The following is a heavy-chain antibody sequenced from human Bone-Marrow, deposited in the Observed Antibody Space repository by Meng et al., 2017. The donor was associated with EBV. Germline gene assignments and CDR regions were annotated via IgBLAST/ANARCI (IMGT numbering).Heavy chain of an antibody. Sequence: VQLQQWGAGLLKPSXPLSLTCAFYGGSFSGYYWSWIRQPPGKGLEWVSSISSSSSYIYYADSVKGRFTISRDNAKNSLYLQMNSLRAEDTAVYYCASLEYQHSWGQGTLVTVSS. J-gene: IGHJ4*02. CDR1: GGSFSGYY. D-gene: IGHD2-2*01. CDR3: ASLEYQHS. CDR2: ISSSSSYI. V-gene: IGHV3-21*01.